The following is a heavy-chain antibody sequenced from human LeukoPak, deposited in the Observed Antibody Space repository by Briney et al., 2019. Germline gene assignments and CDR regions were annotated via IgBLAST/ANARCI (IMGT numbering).Heavy chain of an antibody. CDR1: GFTFSSSW. J-gene: IGHJ4*02. CDR3: ARDRAYNTFDY. D-gene: IGHD1-14*01. Sequence: GGSLRLSCAASGFTFSSSWMTWVRQAPGKGLEWVANIKPDGNAKNYEDSVKGRFTISRENAKNSLYLQPNKLRADDTAVYYCARDRAYNTFDYWGQGTLVAVSS. CDR2: IKPDGNAK. V-gene: IGHV3-7*01.